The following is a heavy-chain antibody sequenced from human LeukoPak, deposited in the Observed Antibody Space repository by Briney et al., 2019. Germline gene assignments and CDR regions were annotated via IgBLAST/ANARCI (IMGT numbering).Heavy chain of an antibody. CDR1: GFSLSTSGMC. Sequence: SGPALVKPTQTLTLTCTFSGFSLSTSGMCVSWIRQPPGKALEWLARIDWDDDKYYSTSLKTRPTISKDTSKNQVVLTMTNMDPVDTATYYCARIPHYDFWSGYRYGMDVWGQGTTVTVSS. J-gene: IGHJ6*02. D-gene: IGHD3-3*01. CDR3: ARIPHYDFWSGYRYGMDV. V-gene: IGHV2-70*11. CDR2: IDWDDDK.